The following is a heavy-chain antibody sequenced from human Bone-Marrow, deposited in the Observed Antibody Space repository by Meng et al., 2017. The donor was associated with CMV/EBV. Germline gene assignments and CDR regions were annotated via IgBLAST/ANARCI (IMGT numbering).Heavy chain of an antibody. J-gene: IGHJ4*02. Sequence: SETLSLTCTVSGGSISSSSYYWGWIRQPPGKGLEWIGSIYYSGSTYYNPSLKSRVTISVDTSKNQFSLKLSSVTAADTAVYYCLQLEPRLPRFWGQGTLVTVSS. CDR2: IYYSGST. CDR1: GGSISSSSYY. V-gene: IGHV4-39*03. CDR3: LQLEPRLPRF. D-gene: IGHD1-1*01.